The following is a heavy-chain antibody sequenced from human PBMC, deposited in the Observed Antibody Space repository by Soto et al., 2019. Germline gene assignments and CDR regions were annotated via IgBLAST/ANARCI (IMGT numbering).Heavy chain of an antibody. CDR1: GFTFSSYG. D-gene: IGHD3-3*01. J-gene: IGHJ6*02. Sequence: QVQLVESGGGVVQPGRSPRLSCAASGFTFSSYGMHWVRQAPGKGLEWVAVIWHDGTNKYYADSVKGRFTISRDNSKNTLYLQINSLRAEDTAVYYCARDFAPNFGMDVWGQGTTVTASS. CDR3: ARDFAPNFGMDV. CDR2: IWHDGTNK. V-gene: IGHV3-33*01.